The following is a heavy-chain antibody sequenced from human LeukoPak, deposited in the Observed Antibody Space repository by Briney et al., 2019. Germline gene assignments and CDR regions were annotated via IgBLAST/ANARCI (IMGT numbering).Heavy chain of an antibody. CDR2: ISYSGST. D-gene: IGHD2-2*01. Sequence: SETQSLTCTVSGGSISSYYWSWIRQPPGKGLEWIGYISYSGSTYYNPSLKSRVTISVDTSKNQFSLKLSSVTAADTAVYYCARHTIFEIWGQGTMVTVSS. J-gene: IGHJ3*02. CDR1: GGSISSYY. V-gene: IGHV4-59*08. CDR3: ARHTIFEI.